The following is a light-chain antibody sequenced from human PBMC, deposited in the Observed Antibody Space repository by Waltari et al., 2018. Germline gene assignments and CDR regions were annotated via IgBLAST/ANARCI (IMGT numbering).Light chain of an antibody. CDR1: QSIQNW. J-gene: IGKJ1*01. CDR2: KAS. CDR3: QEYNSFSPWT. V-gene: IGKV1-5*03. Sequence: DIQLTQSPSTLSASVGDRVIITCRASQSIQNWLAWYQQKPGSAPKLLIFKASSLQSGVPSRFSGSGSGTEFTLTISSLQPDDFATYYCQEYNSFSPWTFGQGTNVEIK.